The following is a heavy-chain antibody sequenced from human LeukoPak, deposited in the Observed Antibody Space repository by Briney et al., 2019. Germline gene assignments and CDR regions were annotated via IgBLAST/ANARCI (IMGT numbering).Heavy chain of an antibody. CDR3: AKSTYYYDTFVNAFDF. V-gene: IGHV4-39*07. Sequence: SETLSLTCTVSGGSISSSSYYWGWIRQPPGKGLEWIGRFYYGGSTYYNASLRSRVTTSVDTSKNQFSLKLSSVTAADTAVYYCAKSTYYYDTFVNAFDFWGQGTVVTVSS. CDR2: FYYGGST. D-gene: IGHD3-22*01. J-gene: IGHJ3*01. CDR1: GGSISSSSYY.